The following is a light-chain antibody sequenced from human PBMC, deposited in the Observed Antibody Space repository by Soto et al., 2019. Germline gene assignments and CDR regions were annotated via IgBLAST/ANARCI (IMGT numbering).Light chain of an antibody. J-gene: IGKJ1*01. V-gene: IGKV3-20*01. Sequence: EIVLTQSPGTLSLSPGERASLSCXASQSIANSLAWYQQKPGQAPRLLIFGASNRATGIPDRFSGSGSGTDFTLTISRLEPEDFAVYHCQQYGGSPRTFGQGTKVDI. CDR1: QSIANS. CDR3: QQYGGSPRT. CDR2: GAS.